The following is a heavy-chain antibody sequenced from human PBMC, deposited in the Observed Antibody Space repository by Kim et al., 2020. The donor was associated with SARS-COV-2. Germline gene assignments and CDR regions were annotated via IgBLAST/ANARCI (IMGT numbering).Heavy chain of an antibody. Sequence: NYAPSFQGRVTMTRDTSTSTVYLDLSCLRSEDTAVYYCAREGFRHRYYCDFWGQGTLVTVSS. CDR3: AREGFRHRYYCDF. D-gene: IGHD3-16*01. V-gene: IGHV1-46*01. J-gene: IGHJ4*02.